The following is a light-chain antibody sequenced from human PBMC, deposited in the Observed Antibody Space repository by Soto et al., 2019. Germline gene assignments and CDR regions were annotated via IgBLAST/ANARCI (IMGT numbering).Light chain of an antibody. CDR1: QSVSSN. J-gene: IGKJ2*01. CDR3: QQYNNWPHT. Sequence: EIVMTQSPATLSVSPGERATLSCRASQSVSSNLAWYQQKPGQAPRLLIYGASTRATGIPARFSGSGSGTEFTLTISSLQSEDSAVYYSQQYNNWPHTFGQGTKLEIK. CDR2: GAS. V-gene: IGKV3-15*01.